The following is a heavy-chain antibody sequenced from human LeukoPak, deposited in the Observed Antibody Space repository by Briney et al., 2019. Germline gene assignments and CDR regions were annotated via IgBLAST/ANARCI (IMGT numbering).Heavy chain of an antibody. CDR2: INPSGGST. CDR3: ARDQGSSGYADY. D-gene: IGHD3-22*01. Sequence: ASVKVSCNASGYTFTGYYMHWVRQAPGQGLEWMGIINPSGGSTSYAQKFQGRVTMTRDTSTSTVYMELSSLRSEDTAVYYCARDQGSSGYADYWGQGTLVTVSS. CDR1: GYTFTGYY. V-gene: IGHV1-46*01. J-gene: IGHJ4*02.